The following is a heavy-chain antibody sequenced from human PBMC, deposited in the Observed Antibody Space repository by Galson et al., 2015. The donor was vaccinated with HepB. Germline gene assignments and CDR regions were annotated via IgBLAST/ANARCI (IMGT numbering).Heavy chain of an antibody. CDR3: AKAVIRVVVVAAIGY. J-gene: IGHJ4*02. D-gene: IGHD2-15*01. CDR2: ISGSGGST. CDR1: GFTFSSYA. Sequence: SLRLSCAASGFTFSSYAMSWVRQAPGKGLEWVSAISGSGGSTYYADSVKGRFTISRDNSKNTLYLQMNSLRAEDTAVYYCAKAVIRVVVVAAIGYWGQGTLVTVSS. V-gene: IGHV3-23*01.